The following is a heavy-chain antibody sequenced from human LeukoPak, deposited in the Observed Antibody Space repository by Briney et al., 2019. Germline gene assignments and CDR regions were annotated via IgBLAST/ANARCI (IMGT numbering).Heavy chain of an antibody. D-gene: IGHD3-10*01. V-gene: IGHV1-69*05. CDR3: ARSSAGMVRGVPQFDY. J-gene: IGHJ4*02. Sequence: SVKVSCKASGGTFSSYAISWVRQAPGQGLEWMGGIIPIFGTANYAQKLQGRVTMTTDTSTSTGYMELRSLRSDATAVSYYARSSAGMVRGVPQFDYWGQGTLVTVSS. CDR1: GGTFSSYA. CDR2: IIPIFGTA.